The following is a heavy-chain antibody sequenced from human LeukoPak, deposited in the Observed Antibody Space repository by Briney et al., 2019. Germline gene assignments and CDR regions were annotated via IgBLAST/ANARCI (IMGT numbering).Heavy chain of an antibody. CDR1: GFTFSSYS. CDR3: ASTTPFNYYDSSGYYPDVDY. D-gene: IGHD3-22*01. V-gene: IGHV3-21*01. Sequence: GGSLRLSCAASGFTFSSYSMSWVRQAPGKGLEWVSSISSSSSYIYYADSVKGRFTISRDNAKNSLYLQMNSLRAEDTAVYYCASTTPFNYYDSSGYYPDVDYWGQGTLVTVSS. CDR2: ISSSSSYI. J-gene: IGHJ4*02.